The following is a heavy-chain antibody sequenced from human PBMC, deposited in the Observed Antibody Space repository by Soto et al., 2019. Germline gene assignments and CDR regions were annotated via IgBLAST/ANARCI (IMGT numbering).Heavy chain of an antibody. CDR1: GFTFSSYS. Sequence: GGSLRLSXAASGFTFSSYSMNWVRQAPGKGLEWVSYISSSSTIYYADSVKGRFTISRDNAKNSLYLQMNSLRAEDTAVYYCARAPSWGWELLFDYWGQGTLVTVSS. D-gene: IGHD1-26*01. CDR3: ARAPSWGWELLFDY. V-gene: IGHV3-48*01. J-gene: IGHJ4*02. CDR2: ISSSSTI.